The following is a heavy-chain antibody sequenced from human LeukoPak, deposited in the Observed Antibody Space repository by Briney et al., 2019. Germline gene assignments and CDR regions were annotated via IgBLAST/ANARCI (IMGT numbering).Heavy chain of an antibody. D-gene: IGHD2-2*01. CDR2: IFYSGTT. Sequence: SATLSLTCPVSGGSISSYYWSWIRQHPRKGLEWIAFIFYSGTTSYNPSLNSRATISVDTSKNQFSLKLSSVTATNTAVYYCARAPAPGDYYWVDGGGQRTT. CDR1: GGSISSYY. J-gene: IGHJ6*02. V-gene: IGHV4-59*01. CDR3: ARAPAPGDYYWVDG.